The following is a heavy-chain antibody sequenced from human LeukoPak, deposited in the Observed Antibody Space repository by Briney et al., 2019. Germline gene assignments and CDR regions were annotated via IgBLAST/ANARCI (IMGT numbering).Heavy chain of an antibody. J-gene: IGHJ4*02. D-gene: IGHD2-21*01. CDR1: GFTFSSYA. CDR3: AKAPVTTCRGAYCYPFDY. CDR2: VSGSGAHT. Sequence: PGGSLRLSCAASGFTFSSYAMTWVRQAPGKGLQWVSAVSGSGAHTYYADSVKGRFTISRDNSKNTLYLQMNSLRPEDAAVYYCAKAPVTTCRGAYCYPFDYWGQGTLVTVSS. V-gene: IGHV3-23*01.